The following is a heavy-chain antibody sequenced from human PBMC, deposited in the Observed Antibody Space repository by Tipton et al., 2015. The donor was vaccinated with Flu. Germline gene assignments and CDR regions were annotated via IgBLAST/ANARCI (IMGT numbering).Heavy chain of an antibody. CDR2: ISGSGTTI. CDR3: TRGVSDGDNGMDV. D-gene: IGHD4-17*01. J-gene: IGHJ6*02. V-gene: IGHV3-11*01. CDR1: GFTFSDYY. Sequence: SLRLSCAASGFTFSDYYMSWIRQAPGKGLECVSYISGSGTTIHYADSVRGRFTMSRDNAKNSLYLQMNSLRAEDTAVYYCTRGVSDGDNGMDVWGQGP.